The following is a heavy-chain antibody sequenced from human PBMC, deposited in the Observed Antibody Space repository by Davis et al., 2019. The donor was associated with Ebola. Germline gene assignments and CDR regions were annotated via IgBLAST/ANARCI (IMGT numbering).Heavy chain of an antibody. V-gene: IGHV4-61*01. CDR3: ACVAAAGTGGLEY. Sequence: SETLSLTCTVSGGSVSSGSYYWSWIRQPPGKGLEWIGYIYYSGSTNYNPSLKSRVTISVDTSKNQFSLKLSSVTAADTAVYYCACVAAAGTGGLEYWGQGTLVTVSS. CDR2: IYYSGST. D-gene: IGHD6-13*01. J-gene: IGHJ4*02. CDR1: GGSVSSGSYY.